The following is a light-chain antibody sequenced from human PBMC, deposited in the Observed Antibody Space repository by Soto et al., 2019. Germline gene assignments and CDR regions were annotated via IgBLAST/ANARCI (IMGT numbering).Light chain of an antibody. CDR1: SSDVGGYNY. Sequence: QSVLTQPPSASGSPGQSVTISCTGTSSDVGGYNYVSWYQQLPGTAPKLLIYSNNQRPSGVPDRFSGSQSGTSASLAISGLQSGDEADYYCAAWDDSLNGYVFGTGTKVTVL. J-gene: IGLJ1*01. CDR3: AAWDDSLNGYV. CDR2: SNN. V-gene: IGLV1-44*01.